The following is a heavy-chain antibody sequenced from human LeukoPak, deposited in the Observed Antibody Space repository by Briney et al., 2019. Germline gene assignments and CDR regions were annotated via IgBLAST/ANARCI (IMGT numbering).Heavy chain of an antibody. Sequence: ASVNVSCKASGYXFIAYYVQWVRQAPGQGREWLGGINPNTGGTKTAQKFQGRVTMTRDTSITTAYMELGRLTSDDKGVYYCARRYCSGGSCYPDYWGQGNLGTVSS. CDR2: INPNTGGT. J-gene: IGHJ4*02. CDR3: ARRYCSGGSCYPDY. V-gene: IGHV1-2*02. CDR1: GYXFIAYY. D-gene: IGHD2-15*01.